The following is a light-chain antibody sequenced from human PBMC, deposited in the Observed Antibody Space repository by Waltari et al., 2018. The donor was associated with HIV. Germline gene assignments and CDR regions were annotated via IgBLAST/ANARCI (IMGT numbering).Light chain of an antibody. V-gene: IGLV2-8*01. Sequence: QSALTQPPSPSGSPGQSVTLPSTGTNSDIGTSDYVLWFQQHPGKAPKLVISEVTKRPSGVSDRFSGSKSGNTAFLTVSGLQAEDEADYYCSSFANRDGFYVLFGGGTRLTVL. J-gene: IGLJ2*01. CDR3: SSFANRDGFYVL. CDR1: NSDIGTSDY. CDR2: EVT.